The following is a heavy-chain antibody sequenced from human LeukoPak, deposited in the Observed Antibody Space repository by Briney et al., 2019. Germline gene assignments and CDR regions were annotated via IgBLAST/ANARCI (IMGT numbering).Heavy chain of an antibody. Sequence: GGSLRLSCAASGFTFSSYAMSWVGQAPGKGLEWVSAISGSGGSTYYADSVKGRFTISRDNSKNTLYLQMNSLRAEDTAVYYCAKGAWRYCSGGSCYSNYFDYWGQGTLVTVSS. CDR3: AKGAWRYCSGGSCYSNYFDY. V-gene: IGHV3-23*01. CDR2: ISGSGGST. CDR1: GFTFSSYA. J-gene: IGHJ4*02. D-gene: IGHD2-15*01.